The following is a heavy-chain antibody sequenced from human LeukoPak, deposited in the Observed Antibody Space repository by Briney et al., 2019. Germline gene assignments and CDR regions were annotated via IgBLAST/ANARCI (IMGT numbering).Heavy chain of an antibody. CDR3: ARAYYQQWIEN. V-gene: IGHV3-48*03. Sequence: GGSLRLSCAASGFTFSSYEMNWVRQAPGKGLEWVSYISSSGSTIYYADSVKGRFTISRDNAKNSLYLQMNSLRAKDTAVYYCARAYYQQWIENWGQGTLVTVSS. J-gene: IGHJ4*02. D-gene: IGHD6-19*01. CDR2: ISSSGSTI. CDR1: GFTFSSYE.